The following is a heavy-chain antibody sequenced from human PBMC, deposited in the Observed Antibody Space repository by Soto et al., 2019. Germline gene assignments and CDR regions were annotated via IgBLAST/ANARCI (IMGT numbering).Heavy chain of an antibody. CDR2: ISGSGGST. V-gene: IGHV3-23*01. CDR3: ANHDYGDYVEYFQH. J-gene: IGHJ1*01. CDR1: GFTFSSYA. D-gene: IGHD4-17*01. Sequence: GGSLRLSCAASGFTFSSYAMSWVRQAPGKGLEWVSAISGSGGSTYYADSVKGRFTISRDNSKNTLYLQMNSLRAEDTAVYYCANHDYGDYVEYFQHWGQGTLVTVSS.